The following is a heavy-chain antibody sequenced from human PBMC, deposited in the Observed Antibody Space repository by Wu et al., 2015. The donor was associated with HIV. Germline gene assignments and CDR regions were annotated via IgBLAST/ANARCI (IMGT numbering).Heavy chain of an antibody. Sequence: QVQLVQSGAEVKKPGASVKVSCKASGYTFTSYYMHWVRQAPGQGLEWMGIINPVGGNTIYAQKFQGRVTMTSETSTRTVYMELSSLRSEDTAMFYCARGDYYDPPNYWGQGTLVTVSS. J-gene: IGHJ4*02. D-gene: IGHD3-16*01. CDR2: INPVGGNT. V-gene: IGHV1-46*01. CDR1: GYTFTSYY. CDR3: ARGDYYDPPNY.